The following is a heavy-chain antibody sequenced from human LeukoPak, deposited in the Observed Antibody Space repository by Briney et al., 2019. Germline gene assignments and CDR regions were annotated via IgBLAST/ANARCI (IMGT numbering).Heavy chain of an antibody. J-gene: IGHJ4*02. V-gene: IGHV4-30-2*01. CDR3: ARGVLLWFGVPDYFDY. CDR1: GGSISSGGYS. D-gene: IGHD3-10*01. CDR2: IYHSGST. Sequence: PSETLSLTCAVSGGSISSGGYSWSWIRQPPGKGLEWIGYIYHSGSTYYNPSLKSRVTISVDRSKNQFSLKLSSVTAADTAVYYCARGVLLWFGVPDYFDYWGQGTLVTVSS.